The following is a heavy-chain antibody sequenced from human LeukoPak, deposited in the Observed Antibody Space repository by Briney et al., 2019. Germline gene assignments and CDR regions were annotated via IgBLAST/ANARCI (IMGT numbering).Heavy chain of an antibody. J-gene: IGHJ5*02. CDR2: INPNSGGT. D-gene: IGHD3-10*01. Sequence: ASVKVSCKASGYTFTAYYLHWVRQAPGQGLEWMGRINPNSGGTDYVQKFQGRVTMTRDTSISTAYMELSRLRSDDTAVYYCAAGYYGSGSYYHWGQGTLVTVSS. CDR3: AAGYYGSGSYYH. CDR1: GYTFTAYY. V-gene: IGHV1-2*06.